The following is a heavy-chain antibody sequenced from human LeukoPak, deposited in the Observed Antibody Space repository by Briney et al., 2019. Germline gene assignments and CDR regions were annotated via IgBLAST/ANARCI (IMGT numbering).Heavy chain of an antibody. CDR2: IDYSGST. Sequence: SETLSLTCIVSGDSISSNYWSWVRQSPGKGLEWIAYIDYSGSTNYNPSLKSRVTISVDTSKNQFSLRLSSVTAADTAVYYCTREHIAVVPAALGRKKYYYYGMDVWGQGTTVTVSS. V-gene: IGHV4-59*01. CDR1: GDSISSNY. D-gene: IGHD2-2*01. CDR3: TREHIAVVPAALGRKKYYYYGMDV. J-gene: IGHJ6*02.